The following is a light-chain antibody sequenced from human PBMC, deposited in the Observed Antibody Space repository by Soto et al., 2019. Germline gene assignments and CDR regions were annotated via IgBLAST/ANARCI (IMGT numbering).Light chain of an antibody. V-gene: IGKV1-27*01. CDR1: QSISGW. CDR3: QEYKNAPLT. Sequence: DIQMTQSPSTLSGSVGDRVTITFRASQSISGWLAWYQQKPGKVPKLLIYTASSLQSGVPSRFSGSGSGTDFTLTISSLQPEDAATYYCQEYKNAPLTFGGGTKVDI. CDR2: TAS. J-gene: IGKJ4*01.